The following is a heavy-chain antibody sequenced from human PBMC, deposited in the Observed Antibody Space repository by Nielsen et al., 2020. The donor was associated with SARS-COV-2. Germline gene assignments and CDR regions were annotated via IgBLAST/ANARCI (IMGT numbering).Heavy chain of an antibody. D-gene: IGHD2-15*01. J-gene: IGHJ6*02. CDR2: IYYSGSI. V-gene: IGHV4-59*01. CDR3: ARDQGVVVVAATYYYYYGMDV. Sequence: WIRQPPGKGLEWIGYIYYSGSINYNPSLKSRVTISVDTSKNQFSLKLSSVTAADTAVYYCARDQGVVVVAATYYYYYGMDVWGQGTTVTVSS.